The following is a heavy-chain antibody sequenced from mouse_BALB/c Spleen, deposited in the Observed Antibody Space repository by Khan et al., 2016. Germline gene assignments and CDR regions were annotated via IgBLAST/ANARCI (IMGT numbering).Heavy chain of an antibody. CDR1: GYTFTSAG. V-gene: IGHV9-4*02. J-gene: IGHJ4*01. CDR3: ARSYSSYARDY. Sequence: QIQLVQSGPELKKPGETVRISCKASGYTFTSAGMQWVQKMPGKGLKWIGWINTHSGVPKYAEDFKGRFAFSLETSANPAYYQISHPKNADPATYFCARSYSSYARDYWCQGTSVTVSS. D-gene: IGHD1-1*01. CDR2: INTHSGVP.